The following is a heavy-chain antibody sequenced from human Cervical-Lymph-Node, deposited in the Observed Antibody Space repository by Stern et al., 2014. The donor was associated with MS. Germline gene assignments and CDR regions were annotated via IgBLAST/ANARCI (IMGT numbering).Heavy chain of an antibody. V-gene: IGHV1-69*01. Sequence: QVQLVQSGAEVKKPGSSGKVSCKDSGGTFTRHAFGWVRQAPGQGLEGKGGLLPLFGTTDYTQQFQARVTITADESTSTVYMELSSLRSDDTAVYYCARGGRDYFYYYYGMDAWGQGTTVTVSS. J-gene: IGHJ6*02. CDR1: GGTFTRHA. CDR3: ARGGRDYFYYYYGMDA. D-gene: IGHD2/OR15-2a*01. CDR2: LLPLFGTT.